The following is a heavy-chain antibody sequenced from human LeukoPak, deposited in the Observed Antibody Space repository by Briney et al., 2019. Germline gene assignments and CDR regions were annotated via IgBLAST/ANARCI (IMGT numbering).Heavy chain of an antibody. CDR3: ARDGFGVRGASYYYYGMDV. V-gene: IGHV3-30-3*01. J-gene: IGHJ6*02. Sequence: GGSLRLSCAASGFTFSSYAMHWVRQAPGKGLEWVAVISYDGSNKYYADSVKGRFTISRDNSKNSLYLQMNSLRAEDTAVYYCARDGFGVRGASYYYYGMDVWGQGTTVTVSS. D-gene: IGHD3-10*01. CDR2: ISYDGSNK. CDR1: GFTFSSYA.